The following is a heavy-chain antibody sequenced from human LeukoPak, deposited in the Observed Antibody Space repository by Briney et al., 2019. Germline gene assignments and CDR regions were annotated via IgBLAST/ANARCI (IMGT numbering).Heavy chain of an antibody. J-gene: IGHJ4*02. CDR1: GFTFSSYA. CDR2: ISGSGGST. CDR3: AKVPVFRVDILHYFDY. Sequence: PGGSLRLSCAASGFTFSSYAMSWVRQAPGKGLEWVSAISGSGGSTYYADSVKGRFTISRDNSKNTLYLQMNSLRAEDTAVYYCAKVPVFRVDILHYFDYWGQGTLVTVSS. V-gene: IGHV3-23*01. D-gene: IGHD3-3*01.